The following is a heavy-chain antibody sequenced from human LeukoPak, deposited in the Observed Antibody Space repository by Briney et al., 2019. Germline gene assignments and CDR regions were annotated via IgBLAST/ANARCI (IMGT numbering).Heavy chain of an antibody. Sequence: SETLSLTCSVSGGSISPYYWSWIRQPPGKGLEWIGYIYYSGTTNYNPSLQSRVTISVATSKNQFSLKLSSVTAADTALYYCARDRASAGGFDYWGQGTLVAVSS. CDR2: IYYSGTT. CDR1: GGSISPYY. J-gene: IGHJ4*02. D-gene: IGHD2-15*01. CDR3: ARDRASAGGFDY. V-gene: IGHV4-59*01.